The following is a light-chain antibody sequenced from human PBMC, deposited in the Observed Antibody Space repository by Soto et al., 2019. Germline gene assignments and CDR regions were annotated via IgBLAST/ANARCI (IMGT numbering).Light chain of an antibody. CDR2: DAS. CDR3: PPYVRSPPSWT. J-gene: IGKJ1*01. CDR1: QSVSSSY. V-gene: IGKV3-20*01. Sequence: ETVLTQSPGTLSLSPGERATLSCRASQSVSSSYLAWYQQKPGQAPRLLIYDASSRATGIPDRFSGSGSGTNFTLTIRRMEPEDFAVYYCPPYVRSPPSWTFGQGTKVEIK.